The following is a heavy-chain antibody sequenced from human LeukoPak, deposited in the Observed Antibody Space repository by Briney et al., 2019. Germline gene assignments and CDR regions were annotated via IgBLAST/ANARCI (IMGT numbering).Heavy chain of an antibody. V-gene: IGHV4-4*09. CDR3: ARLVVPAAMSYYYGMDV. CDR1: GGSISSYY. J-gene: IGHJ6*02. Sequence: PSETLSLTCTVSGGSISSYYWSWIRQPPGKGLEWIGYIYTSGSTNYNPSLKSRVTISVDTSKNQFSLKLSSVTAADTAVYYCARLVVPAAMSYYYGMDVWGQGTTVTVSS. D-gene: IGHD2-2*01. CDR2: IYTSGST.